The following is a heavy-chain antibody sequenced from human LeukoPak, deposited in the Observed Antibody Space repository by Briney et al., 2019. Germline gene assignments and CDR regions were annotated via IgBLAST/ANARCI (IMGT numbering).Heavy chain of an antibody. Sequence: TGGSLRLSCAASGFTFSSYWMHWVRQAPGKGLVWVSHINNDGSSTTYADSVKGRFTISRDNAKNTLYLQMNSLRDEDTAVYYCARVAYYYDSSDYYPHAFDIWGQGTMVTVSS. CDR1: GFTFSSYW. CDR3: ARVAYYYDSSDYYPHAFDI. CDR2: INNDGSST. J-gene: IGHJ3*02. V-gene: IGHV3-74*01. D-gene: IGHD3-22*01.